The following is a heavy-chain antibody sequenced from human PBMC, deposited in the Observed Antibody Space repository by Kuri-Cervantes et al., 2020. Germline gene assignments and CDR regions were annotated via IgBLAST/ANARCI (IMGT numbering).Heavy chain of an antibody. J-gene: IGHJ4*02. CDR3: ARDSGELLGDY. D-gene: IGHD1-26*01. CDR2: ISSSGSTI. Sequence: GESLKISCEASGFTFSSYGMHWVRQAPGKGLEWVSYISSSGSTIYYADSVKGRFTISRDNAKNSLYLQMNSLRAEDTAVYYCARDSGELLGDYWGQGTLVTVSS. V-gene: IGHV3-48*04. CDR1: GFTFSSYG.